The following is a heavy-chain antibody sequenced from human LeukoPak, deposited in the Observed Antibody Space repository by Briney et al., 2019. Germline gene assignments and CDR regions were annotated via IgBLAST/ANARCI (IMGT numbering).Heavy chain of an antibody. CDR3: ARECNDFPLNWFDP. CDR2: IYYSGST. J-gene: IGHJ5*02. D-gene: IGHD3-3*01. Sequence: SETLSLTCTVSGGSVSSGSYYWSWIRQPPGKGLEWIGYIYYSGSTNYNPSLKSRVTISVDTSKNQFSLKLSSVTAADTAVYYCARECNDFPLNWFDPWGQGTLVTVSS. CDR1: GGSVSSGSYY. V-gene: IGHV4-61*01.